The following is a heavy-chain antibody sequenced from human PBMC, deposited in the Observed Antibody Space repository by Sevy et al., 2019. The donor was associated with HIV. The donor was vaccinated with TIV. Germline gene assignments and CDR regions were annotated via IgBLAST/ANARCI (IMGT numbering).Heavy chain of an antibody. Sequence: SETLSRTCAVHGGSFSGYYWNWIRQPPGKGLEWIGEINHSGSTNYNPSLKSRVTISVDTSKNQFSLKLSPVTAADTAVYYCARSPPIVVVPGAPSWFDPWGQGTLVTVSS. J-gene: IGHJ5*02. V-gene: IGHV4-34*01. CDR3: ARSPPIVVVPGAPSWFDP. CDR2: INHSGST. CDR1: GGSFSGYY. D-gene: IGHD2-2*01.